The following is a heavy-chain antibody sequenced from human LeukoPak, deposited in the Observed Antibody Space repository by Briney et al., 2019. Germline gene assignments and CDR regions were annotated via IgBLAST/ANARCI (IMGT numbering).Heavy chain of an antibody. V-gene: IGHV3-43D*04. CDR1: GFDFDDYM. Sequence: GGSLILSCAASGFDFDDYMMHWVRQVPGKGLEWVSLISWDGGTTNYADSVKGRFTISRDNSKNSLYFLMNDLTAEDTAFYYCARGGYGGVFDYWGQGTLVTVSS. D-gene: IGHD4-23*01. J-gene: IGHJ4*02. CDR2: ISWDGGTT. CDR3: ARGGYGGVFDY.